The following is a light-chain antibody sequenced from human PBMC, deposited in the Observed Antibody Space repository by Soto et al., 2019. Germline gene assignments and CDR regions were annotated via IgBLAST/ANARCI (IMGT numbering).Light chain of an antibody. Sequence: DIQMTQSPSSLSGSVGDRVTITCRASESISRHLNWYQQKPGKAPKLLIYAASSLQNGVPSRFRGGGSGTDFTLTISNLQPEDVATYYCQQTYTTLSIAFGQGTRLDIK. J-gene: IGKJ5*01. CDR3: QQTYTTLSIA. CDR1: ESISRH. CDR2: AAS. V-gene: IGKV1-39*01.